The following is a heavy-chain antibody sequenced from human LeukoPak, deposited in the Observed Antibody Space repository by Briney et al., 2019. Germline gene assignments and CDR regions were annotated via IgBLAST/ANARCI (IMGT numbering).Heavy chain of an antibody. Sequence: SQTLSLTCTVSGGSISSGGYYWSWIRQPPGKGLEWIGYIYYSGSTNYNPSLKSRVTISVDTSKNQFSLKLSSVTAADTAVYYCASSTVVTPYYFDYWGQGTLVTVSS. CDR2: IYYSGST. CDR3: ASSTVVTPYYFDY. D-gene: IGHD4-23*01. CDR1: GGSISSGGYY. V-gene: IGHV4-61*08. J-gene: IGHJ4*02.